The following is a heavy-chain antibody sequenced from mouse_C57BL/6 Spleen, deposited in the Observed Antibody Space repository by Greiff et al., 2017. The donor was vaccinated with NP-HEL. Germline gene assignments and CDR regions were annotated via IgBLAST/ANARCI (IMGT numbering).Heavy chain of an antibody. Sequence: EVKLEESGGDLVKPGGSLKLSCAASGFTFSSYGMSWVRQTPDKRLEWVATISSGGSYTYYPDSVKGRFTISRDNAKNTLYLQMSSLKSEDTAMYYCARSYYGSSYDYYAMDYWGQGTSVTVSS. CDR2: ISSGGSYT. J-gene: IGHJ4*01. CDR1: GFTFSSYG. CDR3: ARSYYGSSYDYYAMDY. D-gene: IGHD1-1*01. V-gene: IGHV5-6*02.